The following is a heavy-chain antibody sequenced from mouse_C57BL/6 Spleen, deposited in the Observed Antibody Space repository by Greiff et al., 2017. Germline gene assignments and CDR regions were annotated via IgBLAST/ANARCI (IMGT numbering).Heavy chain of an antibody. CDR2: ISSGGSYT. CDR1: GFTFSSYG. V-gene: IGHV5-6*01. D-gene: IGHD1-1*01. J-gene: IGHJ3*01. CDR3: ASITTVVAPRFAY. Sequence: EVHLVESGGDLVKPGGSLKLSCAASGFTFSSYGMSWVRQTPDKRLEWVATISSGGSYTYSPDSVKGRFTISRDNAKNTLYLQRSSVKTEDTAVYDWASITTVVAPRFAYWGQGTLVTVSA.